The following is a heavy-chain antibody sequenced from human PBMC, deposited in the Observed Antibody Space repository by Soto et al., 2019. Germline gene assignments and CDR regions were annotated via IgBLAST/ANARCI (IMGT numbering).Heavy chain of an antibody. CDR3: ASSPSRSWIQLRFSYFDY. D-gene: IGHD5-18*01. J-gene: IGHJ4*02. CDR1: GGTFSSYA. CDR2: IIPIFGTA. V-gene: IGHV1-69*13. Sequence: SVKVSCKASGGTFSSYAISWVRQAPGQGLEWMGGIIPIFGTANYAQKFQGRVTITADESTSTAYMELSSLRSEDTAVYYCASSPSRSWIQLRFSYFDYWGQGTLVTVSS.